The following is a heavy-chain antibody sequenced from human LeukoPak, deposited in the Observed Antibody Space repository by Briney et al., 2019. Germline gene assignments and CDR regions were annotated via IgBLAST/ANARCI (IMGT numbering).Heavy chain of an antibody. Sequence: GGSLRLSCAASGFTFSDYWMSWMRQAPGKGLEWVANIKYDGDEEYYVDSVKGRFTISRDNAKSSLYLQLNSPRVEDTAVYYCKSGGAAPGSFDNWGQGTLVTVSP. CDR2: IKYDGDEE. J-gene: IGHJ4*02. CDR3: KSGGAAPGSFDN. CDR1: GFTFSDYW. V-gene: IGHV3-7*01. D-gene: IGHD6-13*01.